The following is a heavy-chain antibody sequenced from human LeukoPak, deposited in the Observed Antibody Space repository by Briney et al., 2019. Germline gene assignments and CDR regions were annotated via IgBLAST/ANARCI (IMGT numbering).Heavy chain of an antibody. CDR3: ARGGYSGSYKVYWYFDL. CDR1: GGSISSYY. V-gene: IGHV4-4*07. J-gene: IGHJ2*01. D-gene: IGHD1-26*01. Sequence: SETLSLTCTVSGGSISSYYWSWIRQPAGKRLEWIGRIYTSGSTNYNPSLKSRVTMSVDTSKNQFSLKLSSVTAADTAVYYCARGGYSGSYKVYWYFDLWGRGTLVTVSS. CDR2: IYTSGST.